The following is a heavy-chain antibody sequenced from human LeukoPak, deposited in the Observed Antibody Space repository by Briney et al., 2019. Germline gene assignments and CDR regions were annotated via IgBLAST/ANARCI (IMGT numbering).Heavy chain of an antibody. J-gene: IGHJ5*02. CDR1: GGSISSGSYY. V-gene: IGHV4-39*07. D-gene: IGHD3-10*01. CDR3: ARVAPLGRGVNNWFDP. CDR2: IYYSGST. Sequence: SETLSLTCTVSGGSISSGSYYWGWIRQPPGKGLEWIGSIYYSGSTYYNPSLKSRVTISVDTSKNQFSLKLSSVTAADTAVYYCARVAPLGRGVNNWFDPWGQGTLVTVSS.